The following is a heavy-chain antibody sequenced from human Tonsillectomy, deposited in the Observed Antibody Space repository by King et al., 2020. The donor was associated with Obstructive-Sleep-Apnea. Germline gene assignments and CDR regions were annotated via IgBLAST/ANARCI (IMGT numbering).Heavy chain of an antibody. D-gene: IGHD3-10*01. V-gene: IGHV3-53*04. CDR1: GFTVSSNY. Sequence: GAASGFTVSSNYMSWVRQAPGKGLEWVSVIYSGGITYYADSVKGRFTISRHNSKNTLYLQMNSLRVEDTAVYYCARVSGSGSYFPPSFDYWGQGTLVTVSS. CDR2: IYSGGIT. CDR3: ARVSGSGSYFPPSFDY. J-gene: IGHJ4*02.